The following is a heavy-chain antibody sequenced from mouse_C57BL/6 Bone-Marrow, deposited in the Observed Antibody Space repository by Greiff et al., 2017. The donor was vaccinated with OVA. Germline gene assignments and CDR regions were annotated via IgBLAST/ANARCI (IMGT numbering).Heavy chain of an antibody. D-gene: IGHD1-1*01. Sequence: QVQLKESGAELARPGASVKLSCKASGYTFTSYGISWVQKRTGQGLEWIGEIYPRSGNTYYNEKFKGTATLTSDKSSSTAYMELRRLTSEDSAVYVCARRKGSSYWYFDVWGTGTTVTVSS. CDR1: GYTFTSYG. CDR3: ARRKGSSYWYFDV. CDR2: IYPRSGNT. J-gene: IGHJ1*03. V-gene: IGHV1-81*01.